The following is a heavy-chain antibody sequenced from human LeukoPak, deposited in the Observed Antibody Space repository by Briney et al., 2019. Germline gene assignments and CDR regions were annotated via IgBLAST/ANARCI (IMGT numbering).Heavy chain of an antibody. Sequence: SETLSLTCAVYGGSFSGYYWSWIRQPPGKGLEWIGEINHSGSTNYNPSLKSRVTISVDTSKNQFSLKLSSVTAADTAVYYCARGRVSMVRGVIILIWFDPWRQGTLVTVSS. D-gene: IGHD3-10*01. V-gene: IGHV4-34*01. CDR3: ARGRVSMVRGVIILIWFDP. CDR1: GGSFSGYY. J-gene: IGHJ5*02. CDR2: INHSGST.